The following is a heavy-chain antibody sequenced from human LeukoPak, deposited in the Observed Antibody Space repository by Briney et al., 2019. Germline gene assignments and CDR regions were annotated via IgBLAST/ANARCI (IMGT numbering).Heavy chain of an antibody. CDR3: SRVGDSGTFDY. J-gene: IGHJ4*02. CDR2: VSSDGRST. Sequence: GGSLRLSCAASGFSFSSYWMHWVRQAPGKGLVWVARVSSDGRSTTYADSVQGRFTVSRDNAENTLYLQMNSLRAEDTAVYYRSRVGDSGTFDYWGQGTLVTVSS. D-gene: IGHD3-10*01. V-gene: IGHV3-74*01. CDR1: GFSFSSYW.